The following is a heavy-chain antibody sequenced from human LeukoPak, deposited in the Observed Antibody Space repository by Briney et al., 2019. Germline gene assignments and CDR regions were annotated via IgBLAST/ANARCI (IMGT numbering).Heavy chain of an antibody. CDR1: GGSFSGYY. V-gene: IGHV4-34*01. D-gene: IGHD2-2*01. J-gene: IGHJ3*02. CDR2: INHSGST. CDR3: ARVRWVVPAARGAFDI. Sequence: SETLSLTCAVYGGSFSGYYWSWIRQPPGKGLEWIGEINHSGSTNYNPSLKSRVTISVDTSKNQFSLKPSSVTAADTAVYYCARVRWVVPAARGAFDIWGQGTMVTVSS.